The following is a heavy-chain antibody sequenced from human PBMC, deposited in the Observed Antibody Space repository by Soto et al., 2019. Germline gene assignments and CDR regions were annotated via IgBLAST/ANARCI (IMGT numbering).Heavy chain of an antibody. Sequence: GGSLRLSCAASGFTFSSYGMHWVRQAPGKGLEWVAVISYDGSNKYYADSVKGRFTISRDNSKNTLYLQMNSLRAEDTAVYYCAKDNSGCLDYWGQGTLGTVSS. D-gene: IGHD1-26*01. CDR3: AKDNSGCLDY. J-gene: IGHJ4*02. CDR2: ISYDGSNK. CDR1: GFTFSSYG. V-gene: IGHV3-30*18.